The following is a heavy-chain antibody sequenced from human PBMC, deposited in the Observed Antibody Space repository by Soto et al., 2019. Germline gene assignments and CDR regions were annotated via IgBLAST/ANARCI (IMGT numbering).Heavy chain of an antibody. J-gene: IGHJ6*02. D-gene: IGHD6-13*01. V-gene: IGHV3-23*01. CDR3: ALYSSSWYDTDYYYYYGMDV. Sequence: GGSLRLSCAASRFTFSSYAMSWVRQAPGKGLEWVSAISGSGDSTYYADSVKGRFTISRDNSKNTLYLQMNSLRAEDTAVYYCALYSSSWYDTDYYYYYGMDVWGQGTTVTVSS. CDR2: ISGSGDST. CDR1: RFTFSSYA.